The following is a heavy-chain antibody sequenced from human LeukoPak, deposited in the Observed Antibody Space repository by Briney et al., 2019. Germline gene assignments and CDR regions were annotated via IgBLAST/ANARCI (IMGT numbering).Heavy chain of an antibody. CDR3: ARDRGSSGYQFDY. V-gene: IGHV3-48*01. D-gene: IGHD3-22*01. CDR2: ISSSSTSTI. J-gene: IGHJ4*02. Sequence: GGSLRLSCAASGFTFSSYSINWVRQAPGKGLEWVSYISSSSTSTIYYADSVKGRFTISRDNGKNSLDLQMNSLRAEDTAVYYCARDRGSSGYQFDYWGQGTLVTVSS. CDR1: GFTFSSYS.